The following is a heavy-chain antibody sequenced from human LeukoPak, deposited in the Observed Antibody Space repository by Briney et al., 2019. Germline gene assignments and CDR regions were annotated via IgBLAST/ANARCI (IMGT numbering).Heavy chain of an antibody. CDR3: ARDDSSGYIAFDI. D-gene: IGHD3-22*01. J-gene: IGHJ3*02. CDR2: ISGSGGST. Sequence: PGGSLRLSCAASGFTFSSYAMSWVRQAPGKGLEWVSAISGSGGSTYYADSVKGRFTISRDNSKNTLYLQMNSLRAEDTAVYYCARDDSSGYIAFDIWGQGTMVTVSS. V-gene: IGHV3-23*01. CDR1: GFTFSSYA.